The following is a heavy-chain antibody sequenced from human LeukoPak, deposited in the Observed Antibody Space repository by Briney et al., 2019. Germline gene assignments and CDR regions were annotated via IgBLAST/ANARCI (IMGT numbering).Heavy chain of an antibody. CDR2: INPNSGGT. CDR3: ARDLGYIVPTIYAFDI. D-gene: IGHD5-12*01. V-gene: IGHV1-2*02. Sequence: ASVKVSGKASGYTFTGYYMHWVRQAPGQGLEWMGWINPNSGGTNYAQKFQGRVTMTRDTSISTAYMELSRLRSDDTAVYYCARDLGYIVPTIYAFDIWGQGTMVTVSS. CDR1: GYTFTGYY. J-gene: IGHJ3*02.